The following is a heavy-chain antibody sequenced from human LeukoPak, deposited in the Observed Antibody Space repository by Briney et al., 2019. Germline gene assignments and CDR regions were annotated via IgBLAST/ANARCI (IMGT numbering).Heavy chain of an antibody. D-gene: IGHD1-14*01. J-gene: IGHJ4*02. Sequence: SETLSLTCTVSGGSISTYYWTWIRQPPGKGLEWIGYIYFSGSTNYNPSLKSRVTISVDTSKNQFSLNLTSVTAADTAVYYCAREIVGGFNPGAYWGQGTLVTVSS. CDR3: AREIVGGFNPGAY. CDR2: IYFSGST. CDR1: GGSISTYY. V-gene: IGHV4-59*01.